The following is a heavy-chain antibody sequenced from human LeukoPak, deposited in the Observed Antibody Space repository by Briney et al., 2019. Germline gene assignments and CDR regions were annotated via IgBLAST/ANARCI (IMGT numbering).Heavy chain of an antibody. CDR2: ISYDGSNK. J-gene: IGHJ6*02. CDR3: AGDRKQQLDVYYYYGMDV. CDR1: GFTFSSYA. Sequence: GGSLRLSCAASGFTFSSYAMHWVRQAPGKGLEWVAVISYDGSNKYYADSVKGRFTISRDNSKNTLYLQMNSLRAEDTAVYYCAGDRKQQLDVYYYYGMDVWGQGTTVTVSS. V-gene: IGHV3-30-3*01. D-gene: IGHD6-13*01.